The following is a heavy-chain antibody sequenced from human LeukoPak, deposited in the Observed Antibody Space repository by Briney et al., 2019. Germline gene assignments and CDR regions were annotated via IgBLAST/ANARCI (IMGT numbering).Heavy chain of an antibody. V-gene: IGHV4-59*01. CDR2: IYYSGST. CDR3: ARSGGYDFWSGYYYYYMDV. D-gene: IGHD3-3*01. Sequence: SETLSLTCTVSGGSISSYYWSWIRQPPGKGLEWIGYIYYSGSTNYNPSLKSRVTISVDTSKNQFSLKLSSVTAADTAVYYCARSGGYDFWSGYYYYYMDVWGKGTTVTVPS. J-gene: IGHJ6*03. CDR1: GGSISSYY.